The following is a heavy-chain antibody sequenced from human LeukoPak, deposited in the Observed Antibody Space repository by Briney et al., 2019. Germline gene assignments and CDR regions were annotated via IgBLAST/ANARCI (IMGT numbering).Heavy chain of an antibody. V-gene: IGHV3-23*01. CDR2: ISGSGGST. D-gene: IGHD5-18*01. Sequence: PGGSLRLSCAASGFTFSSDAMSWVRQAPGKGLEWVSAISGSGGSTYYADSVKGRFTISRDNSKNTLYLQMNSLRAEDTAVYYCAKGAVAQLWFPDNWFDPWGQGTLVTVSS. CDR3: AKGAVAQLWFPDNWFDP. J-gene: IGHJ5*02. CDR1: GFTFSSDA.